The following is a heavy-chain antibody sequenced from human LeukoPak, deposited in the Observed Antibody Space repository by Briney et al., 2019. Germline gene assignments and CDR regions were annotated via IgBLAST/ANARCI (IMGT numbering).Heavy chain of an antibody. CDR2: INAGNGKT. J-gene: IGHJ4*02. V-gene: IGHV1-3*01. CDR3: ARGCWTDVARGSYYFDY. D-gene: IGHD3-10*01. Sequence: ASVKVSCKASQYAFTDYAVHWVRQAPGQRLEWMGWINAGNGKTKYSQSFQGRITITRDTSATTAYMELTSLTSEDTAVYYCARGCWTDVARGSYYFDYWGQGTLVSVSS. CDR1: QYAFTDYA.